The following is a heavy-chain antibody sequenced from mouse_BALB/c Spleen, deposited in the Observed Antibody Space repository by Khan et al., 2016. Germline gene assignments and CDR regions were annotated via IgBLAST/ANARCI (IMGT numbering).Heavy chain of an antibody. Sequence: EVKLEVSGPSLVKPSQTLSLTCSVTGDSITSGYWNWIRKFPGNKLEYMGYKSYSGSTYYNPSLKSRISITRDTSKNQYYLQLNSVTTEDTATYYCARYGTRENAMDYWGQGTSVTVSS. D-gene: IGHD1-1*01. J-gene: IGHJ4*01. V-gene: IGHV3-8*02. CDR3: ARYGTRENAMDY. CDR2: KSYSGST. CDR1: GDSITSGY.